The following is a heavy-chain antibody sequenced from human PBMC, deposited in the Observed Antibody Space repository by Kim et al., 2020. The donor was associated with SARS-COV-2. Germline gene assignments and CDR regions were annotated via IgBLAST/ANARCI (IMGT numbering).Heavy chain of an antibody. Sequence: GGSLRLSCAASGFTFSSYAMHWVRQAPGKGLEWVAVISYDGSNKYYADSVKGRFTISRDNSKNTLYLQMNSLRAEDTAVYYCARDQYGAIVVVITAFDIWGQGTMVTVSS. J-gene: IGHJ3*02. D-gene: IGHD3-22*01. CDR2: ISYDGSNK. CDR1: GFTFSSYA. V-gene: IGHV3-30*04. CDR3: ARDQYGAIVVVITAFDI.